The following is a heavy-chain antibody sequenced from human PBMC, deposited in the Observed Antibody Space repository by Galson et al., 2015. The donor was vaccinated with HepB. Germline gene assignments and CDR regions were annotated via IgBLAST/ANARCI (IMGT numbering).Heavy chain of an antibody. D-gene: IGHD1-26*01. CDR2: IYHSGST. V-gene: IGHV4-4*02. Sequence: ETLSLTCTVSGGSISSSNWWSWVRQPPGKGLEWIGEIYHSGSTNYNPSLKSRVTISVDKSKNQFSLKLSSVTAADTAVYYCARVRVGATSDAYFDLWGRGTLVTVSS. CDR1: GGSISSSNW. CDR3: ARVRVGATSDAYFDL. J-gene: IGHJ2*01.